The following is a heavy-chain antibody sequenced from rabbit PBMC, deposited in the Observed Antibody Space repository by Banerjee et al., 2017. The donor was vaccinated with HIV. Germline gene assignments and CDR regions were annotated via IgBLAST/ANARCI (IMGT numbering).Heavy chain of an antibody. CDR2: INTSSGNT. J-gene: IGHJ4*01. CDR1: GFDFSSNA. Sequence: QEQLVESGGGLVQPEGSLTLTCKASGFDFSSNAMCWVRQAPGKGLEWIACINTSSGNTVYASWAKGRFTISRSTSLNTVDLKMTSLTVADTATYFCGRDRDGDAGYGSLALWGPGTLVTVS. V-gene: IGHV1S47*01. D-gene: IGHD6-1*01. CDR3: GRDRDGDAGYGSLAL.